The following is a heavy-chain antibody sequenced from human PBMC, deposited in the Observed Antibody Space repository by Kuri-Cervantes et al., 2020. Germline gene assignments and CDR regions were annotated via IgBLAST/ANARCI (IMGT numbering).Heavy chain of an antibody. Sequence: LSLTCAASGFTFSNYAMSWVRQAPGKGLEWVSSISSSSSYIYYADSVKGRFTISRDNAKNSLYLQMNSLRAEDTAVYYCARGSSSWYGFDYWGQGTLVTVSS. CDR2: ISSSSSYI. J-gene: IGHJ4*02. D-gene: IGHD6-13*01. V-gene: IGHV3-21*01. CDR1: GFTFSNYA. CDR3: ARGSSSWYGFDY.